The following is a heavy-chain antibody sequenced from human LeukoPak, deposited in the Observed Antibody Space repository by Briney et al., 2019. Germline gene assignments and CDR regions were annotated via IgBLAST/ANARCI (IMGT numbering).Heavy chain of an antibody. CDR3: AREELYYDSSGYYYNY. CDR1: GYTSTSNY. D-gene: IGHD3-22*01. CDR2: IYPRDGST. J-gene: IGHJ4*02. Sequence: ASVKVSCKASGYTSTSNYIHWVRQAPGQGLEWMGMIYPRDGSTSYAQKFQGRVTVTRDTSTSTVHMELSSLRSEDTAVYYCAREELYYDSSGYYYNYWGQGTLVTVSS. V-gene: IGHV1-46*01.